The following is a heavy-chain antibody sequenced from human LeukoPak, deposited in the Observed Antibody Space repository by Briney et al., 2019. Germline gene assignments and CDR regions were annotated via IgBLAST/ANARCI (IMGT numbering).Heavy chain of an antibody. V-gene: IGHV4-61*01. J-gene: IGHJ4*02. Sequence: SETLSLTCTVSGGSVSSGSYYWSWIRQPPGKGLEWIGYIYYSGSTNYNPSLKSRVTISVDTSKNQFPLKLSSMTAADTAVYYCARGAGGLLWFGELKNYFDYWGQGTLVTVSS. CDR2: IYYSGST. CDR3: ARGAGGLLWFGELKNYFDY. D-gene: IGHD3-10*01. CDR1: GGSVSSGSYY.